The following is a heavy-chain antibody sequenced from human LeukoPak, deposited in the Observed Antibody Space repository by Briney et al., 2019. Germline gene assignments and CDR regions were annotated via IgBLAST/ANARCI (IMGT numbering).Heavy chain of an antibody. CDR2: IYYSGIT. CDR3: ARINGDYVDY. V-gene: IGHV4-59*01. J-gene: IGHJ4*02. Sequence: PSETLSLTCTVSGGSISNYYWSWLRQPPGKGLEWIGYIYYSGITNYNPSLKSRVTISLDTSKNQFSLKLSSVTAADTAVYYCARINGDYVDYWGQGTLVTVSS. CDR1: GGSISNYY. D-gene: IGHD4-17*01.